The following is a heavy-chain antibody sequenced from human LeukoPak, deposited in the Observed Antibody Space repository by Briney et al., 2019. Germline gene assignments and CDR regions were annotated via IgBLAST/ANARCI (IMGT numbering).Heavy chain of an antibody. V-gene: IGHV3-23*01. CDR3: AKDSPLTIFGVGPPDY. CDR1: GFTFSSYA. D-gene: IGHD3-3*01. CDR2: ISGSGGST. J-gene: IGHJ4*02. Sequence: GGSLRLSCAASGFTFSSYAMSWVRQAPGKGLEWVSAISGSGGSTYYADSVKGRFTISRDNSKNTLYLQMNSLRAEDTAVYYCAKDSPLTIFGVGPPDYWGQGTLVTVSS.